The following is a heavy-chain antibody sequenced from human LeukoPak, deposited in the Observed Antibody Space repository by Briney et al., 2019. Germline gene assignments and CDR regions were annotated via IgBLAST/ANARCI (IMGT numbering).Heavy chain of an antibody. CDR2: INPNSGGT. CDR3: ARESPGDFDY. J-gene: IGHJ4*02. CDR1: GYTFTGYY. D-gene: IGHD7-27*01. Sequence: ASVTVSCKASGYTFTGYYMHWVRQAPGQGLEWMGWINPNSGGTKYAQKFQGRVTLTRDTSISTVFMELSSLRSDDTAVYYCARESPGDFDYWGQGTLVTVSS. V-gene: IGHV1-2*02.